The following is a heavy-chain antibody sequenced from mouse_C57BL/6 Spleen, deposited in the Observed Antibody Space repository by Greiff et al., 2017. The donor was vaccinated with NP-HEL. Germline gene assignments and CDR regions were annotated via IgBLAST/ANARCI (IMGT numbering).Heavy chain of an antibody. CDR3: ARKELRTVYYFDY. D-gene: IGHD5-5*01. CDR2: IYPGDGDT. Sequence: LQQSGASVKISCKASGYAFSSYWMNWVKQRPGKGLEWIGQIYPGDGDTNYNGKFKGKATLTADKSSSTAYMQLSSLTSEDSAVYFCARKELRTVYYFDYWGQGTTLTVSS. J-gene: IGHJ2*01. CDR1: GYAFSSYW. V-gene: IGHV1-80*01.